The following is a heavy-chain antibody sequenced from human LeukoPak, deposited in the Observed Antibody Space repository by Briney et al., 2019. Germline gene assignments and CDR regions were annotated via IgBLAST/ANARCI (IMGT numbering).Heavy chain of an antibody. D-gene: IGHD3-10*01. CDR3: ARELSTPVHAFDI. J-gene: IGHJ3*02. CDR2: IYSGGST. CDR1: GFTVSSSY. V-gene: IGHV3-53*01. Sequence: PGVCLRLSCAASGFTVSSSYMSWVRQAPGKGLEWVTVIYSGGSTYYEDSVKGGFTISRDNSKNTLYLQMNSLRAEDTAVYYCARELSTPVHAFDIWGQGTMVTVSS.